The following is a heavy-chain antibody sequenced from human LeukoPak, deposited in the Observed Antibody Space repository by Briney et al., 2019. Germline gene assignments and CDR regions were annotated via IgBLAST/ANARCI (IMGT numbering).Heavy chain of an antibody. J-gene: IGHJ6*02. V-gene: IGHV3-30*03. CDR3: SLCRSSPIGGSCYFCYYYGMDV. CDR1: GFTFSSYG. CDR2: ISYDGSNK. Sequence: PGGSLRLSCAASGFTFSSYGMHWVRQAPGKGLEWVAVISYDGSNKYYADSVKGRFTISRDNSKNTLYLQMNSLRAEDTAVYYCSLCRSSPIGGSCYFCYYYGMDVWGQGTTVTVSS. D-gene: IGHD2-15*01.